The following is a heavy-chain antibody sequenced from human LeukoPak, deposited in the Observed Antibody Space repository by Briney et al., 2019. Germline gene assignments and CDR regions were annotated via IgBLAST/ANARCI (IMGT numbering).Heavy chain of an antibody. J-gene: IGHJ3*01. V-gene: IGHV3-74*01. D-gene: IGHD6-13*01. CDR2: INRDGGLT. Sequence: GGSLRLSCAASGFTFSENWMHWVRQAPGKGLAWVSHINRDGGLTNYADSGKGRFTISRDNARNTVYLQMSSLRVEDTAIYFCAREEHRLAEAGTSAFDLGGQGTLVTVSP. CDR1: GFTFSENW. CDR3: AREEHRLAEAGTSAFDL.